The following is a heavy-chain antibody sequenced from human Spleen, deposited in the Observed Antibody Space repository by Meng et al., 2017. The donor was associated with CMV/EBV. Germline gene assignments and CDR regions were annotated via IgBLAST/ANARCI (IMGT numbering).Heavy chain of an antibody. J-gene: IGHJ6*02. Sequence: GGSLRLSCAASGFTFSNAWMSWVRQAPGKGLEWVGLIKSKTDGGTTDYAAPVKGRFTISRDDSKNTMYLQMNSLKTEDTAVYYCTTWEATYYYYGMDVWGQGTTVTVSS. CDR2: IKSKTDGGTT. V-gene: IGHV3-15*01. CDR3: TTWEATYYYYGMDV. D-gene: IGHD1-26*01. CDR1: GFTFSNAW.